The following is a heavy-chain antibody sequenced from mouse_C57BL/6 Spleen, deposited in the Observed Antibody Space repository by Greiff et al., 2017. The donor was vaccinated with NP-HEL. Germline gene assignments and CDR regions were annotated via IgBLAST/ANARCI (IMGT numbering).Heavy chain of an antibody. CDR3: ARCGNDFDY. D-gene: IGHD2-1*01. CDR2: IHPNSGST. V-gene: IGHV1-64*01. Sequence: QVQLKQPGAELVKPGASVKLSCKASGYTFTSYWMHWVKQRPGQGLEWIGMIHPNSGSTNYNEKFKSKATLTVDKSSSTAYMQLSSLTSEASAVYYCARCGNDFDYWGQGTTLTVSS. CDR1: GYTFTSYW. J-gene: IGHJ2*01.